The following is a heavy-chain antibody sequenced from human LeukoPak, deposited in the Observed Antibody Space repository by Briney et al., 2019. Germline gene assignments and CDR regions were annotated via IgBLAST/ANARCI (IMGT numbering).Heavy chain of an antibody. Sequence: GRSLRLSCAASGFTFDDYAMHWVRQAPGKGLEWVSGISWNSGSIGYADSVKGRVTISRDNAKNSLYLQMNSLRAEDTALYYCAKGGIAVTWGQGTLVTVSS. D-gene: IGHD6-19*01. CDR3: AKGGIAVT. J-gene: IGHJ5*02. CDR1: GFTFDDYA. V-gene: IGHV3-9*01. CDR2: ISWNSGSI.